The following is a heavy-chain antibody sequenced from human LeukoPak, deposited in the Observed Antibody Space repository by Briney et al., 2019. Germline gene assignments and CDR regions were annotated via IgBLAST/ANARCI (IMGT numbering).Heavy chain of an antibody. CDR1: GFTFSSYA. Sequence: PGGSLRLSCAASGFTFSSYAMSWVRQAPGKGLEWVSAISGSGGSTYYADSVKGRFTISRDNSKNTLYLQMNSLRAVDTAVYYCAKDGDSSGWLYNIYFDYWGQGTLVTVSS. CDR3: AKDGDSSGWLYNIYFDY. CDR2: ISGSGGST. D-gene: IGHD6-19*01. V-gene: IGHV3-23*01. J-gene: IGHJ4*02.